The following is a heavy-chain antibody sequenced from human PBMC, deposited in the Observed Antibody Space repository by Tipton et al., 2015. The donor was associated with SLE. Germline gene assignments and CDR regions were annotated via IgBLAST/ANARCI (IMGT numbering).Heavy chain of an antibody. CDR1: GFTFSTYA. CDR3: ARVGYSSGWIDY. J-gene: IGHJ4*02. V-gene: IGHV3-30*04. D-gene: IGHD6-19*01. CDR2: ISYDGSNK. Sequence: SLRLSCAASGFTFSTYAIHWVRQAPGKGLEWVAVISYDGSNKYYADSVKGRFTISRDNSKNTLFLQMNSLRAEDTAVYYCARVGYSSGWIDYWGQGTLVHVSS.